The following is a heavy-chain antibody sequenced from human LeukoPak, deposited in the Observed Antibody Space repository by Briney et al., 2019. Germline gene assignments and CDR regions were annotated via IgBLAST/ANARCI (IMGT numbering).Heavy chain of an antibody. J-gene: IGHJ4*02. Sequence: SETLSLTCTVSGGSISSGDHYWSWIRQPPGTGLEWIGYIHYSGSTSYNPSLKSRVTISVDTSKNQFSLKLSSVTAADTAVYYCARDAGYTYGPFDYWGQGTLVTVSS. V-gene: IGHV4-30-4*01. CDR1: GGSISSGDHY. CDR3: ARDAGYTYGPFDY. CDR2: IHYSGST. D-gene: IGHD5-18*01.